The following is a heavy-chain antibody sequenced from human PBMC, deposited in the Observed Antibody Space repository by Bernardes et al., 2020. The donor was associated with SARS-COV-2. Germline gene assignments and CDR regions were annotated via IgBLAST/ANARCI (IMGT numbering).Heavy chain of an antibody. D-gene: IGHD6-19*01. J-gene: IGHJ4*02. Sequence: GGSLRLSCSVSGFIFRNYAMHWVRQAPGKGLEYVSAISINGDHTFYVDSVKGRFIISRDDSKNMLYLQMSSLRVEDTATYFCVKGSVAVAGVDYWGQGTLDTVSS. CDR1: GFIFRNYA. V-gene: IGHV3-64D*06. CDR2: ISINGDHT. CDR3: VKGSVAVAGVDY.